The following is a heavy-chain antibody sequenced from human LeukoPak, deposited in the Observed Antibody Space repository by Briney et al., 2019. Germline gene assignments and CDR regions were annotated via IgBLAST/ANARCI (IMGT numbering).Heavy chain of an antibody. V-gene: IGHV4-31*03. CDR1: GGTLSSGGYY. D-gene: IGHD6-13*01. Sequence: SQTLSLTCTVSGGTLSSGGYYWSWLRQHPGKGLEWIRYIYYSGSTYYHPSLKRRVTISVDTSKNQFSLKLSSVTAADTAVYYCARDKGYSSSWESLSWFDPWGQGTLVTVSS. CDR3: ARDKGYSSSWESLSWFDP. CDR2: IYYSGST. J-gene: IGHJ5*02.